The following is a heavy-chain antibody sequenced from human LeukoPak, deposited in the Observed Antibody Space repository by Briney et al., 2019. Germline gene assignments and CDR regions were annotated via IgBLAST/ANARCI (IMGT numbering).Heavy chain of an antibody. CDR2: IWYGGSNK. Sequence: PGGSLRLSCAASGFTFSSYGMHWVRQAPGKGLEWVAVIWYGGSNKYYADSVKGRFTISRDNSKNTLYLQMNSLRAEDTAVYYCAKDRSSSSSVFDYWGQGTLVTVSS. CDR3: AKDRSSSSSVFDY. V-gene: IGHV3-30*02. D-gene: IGHD6-6*01. J-gene: IGHJ4*02. CDR1: GFTFSSYG.